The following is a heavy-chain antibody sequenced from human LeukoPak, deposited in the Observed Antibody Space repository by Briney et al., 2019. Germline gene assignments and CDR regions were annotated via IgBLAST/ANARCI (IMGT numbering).Heavy chain of an antibody. CDR3: ARGLDTYYHDY. CDR2: IYYSGST. D-gene: IGHD3/OR15-3a*01. CDR1: GGSISSYY. V-gene: IGHV4-59*01. Sequence: SETLSLTCTVSGGSISSYYWSWIRQPPGRGLEWIGYIYYSGSTNYNPSLKSRVTISVDTSKNQFSLKLSSVTAADAAVYYCARGLDTYYHDYWGQGTLVTVSS. J-gene: IGHJ4*02.